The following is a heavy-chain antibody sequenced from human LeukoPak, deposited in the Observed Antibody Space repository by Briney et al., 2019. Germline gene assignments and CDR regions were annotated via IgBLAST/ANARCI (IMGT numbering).Heavy chain of an antibody. V-gene: IGHV4-61*05. CDR2: IYYSGST. CDR1: GASITSNIYY. J-gene: IGHJ4*02. Sequence: PSETLSLTCTVSGASITSNIYYWSWIRQPPGKGLEWIGYIYYSGSTNYNPSLKSRVTISVDTSKNQFSLKLSSATAADTAVYYCARGPNYPSPSPFDYWGQGTLVTVSS. CDR3: ARGPNYPSPSPFDY. D-gene: IGHD5-24*01.